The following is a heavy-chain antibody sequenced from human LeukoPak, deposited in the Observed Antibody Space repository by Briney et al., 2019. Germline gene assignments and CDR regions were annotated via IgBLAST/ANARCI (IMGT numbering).Heavy chain of an antibody. CDR3: AGLGDYGDYPFDY. CDR1: GYTFTNHG. V-gene: IGHV1-69*13. CDR2: IIPIFGTA. Sequence: GASVKVSCKASGYTFTNHGISWVRQAPGQGLEWMGGIIPIFGTANYAQKFQGRVTITADESTSTAYMELSSLRSEDTAVYYCAGLGDYGDYPFDYWGQGTLVTVSS. D-gene: IGHD4-17*01. J-gene: IGHJ4*02.